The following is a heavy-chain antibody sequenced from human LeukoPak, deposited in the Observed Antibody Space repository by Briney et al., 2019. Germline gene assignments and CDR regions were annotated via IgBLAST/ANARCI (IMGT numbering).Heavy chain of an antibody. CDR1: GGTFSSYA. V-gene: IGHV1-69*05. Sequence: SVKVSCKASGGTFSSYAISWVRQAPGQGLEWMGGIIPIFGTANYAQKFQGRVTITTDESTSTAYMELSSLRSEDTAVYYCARGPRVLRYFDWYKYYYMDVGGKGTTVTVSS. CDR3: ARGPRVLRYFDWYKYYYMDV. D-gene: IGHD3-9*01. J-gene: IGHJ6*03. CDR2: IIPIFGTA.